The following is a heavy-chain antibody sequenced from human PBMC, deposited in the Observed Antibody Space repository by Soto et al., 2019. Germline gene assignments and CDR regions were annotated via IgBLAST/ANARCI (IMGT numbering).Heavy chain of an antibody. J-gene: IGHJ6*02. D-gene: IGHD3-22*01. V-gene: IGHV3-21*01. CDR3: ARAQDYDSRRLCLAV. CDR1: GFTFSTYS. Sequence: PGGSLRLSCAASGFTFSTYSMNWVRQAPGKGLEWVSSISSSSSYIYYADSVKGRFTISRDNAKNSLYLQMNSLRAEDTAVYYCARAQDYDSRRLCLAVWGQGTTVTVAS. CDR2: ISSSSSYI.